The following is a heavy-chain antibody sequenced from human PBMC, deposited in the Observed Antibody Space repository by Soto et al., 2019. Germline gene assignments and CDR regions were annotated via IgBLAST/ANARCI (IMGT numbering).Heavy chain of an antibody. CDR2: INPNSGGT. V-gene: IGHV1-2*02. J-gene: IGHJ5*02. D-gene: IGHD6-19*01. Sequence: ASVKVSCKASGYTFTGYYMHWVRQAPGQGLEWMGWINPNSGGTNYAQKFQGRVTMTRDTSISTAYMELSRLRSDDTAVYYCARRSYSSGWHSILGFDPWGQGTLVTVSS. CDR3: ARRSYSSGWHSILGFDP. CDR1: GYTFTGYY.